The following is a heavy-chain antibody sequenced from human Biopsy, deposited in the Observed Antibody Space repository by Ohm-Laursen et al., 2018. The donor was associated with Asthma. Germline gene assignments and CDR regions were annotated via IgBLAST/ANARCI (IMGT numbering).Heavy chain of an antibody. CDR3: VRGSSSWHHGPFHYYYGLDV. D-gene: IGHD6-13*01. CDR1: GGYMRSGNYY. J-gene: IGHJ6*02. Sequence: SDTLSLTCGLSSGSGGYMRSGNYYWGWIRQPPGKGLKWIGSIYYSGTTYYNPSLESRVTVSADTSKNQFSLKLTSVTAADTAVYYCVRGSSSWHHGPFHYYYGLDVWGQGTTATVSS. V-gene: IGHV4-39*01. CDR2: IYYSGTT.